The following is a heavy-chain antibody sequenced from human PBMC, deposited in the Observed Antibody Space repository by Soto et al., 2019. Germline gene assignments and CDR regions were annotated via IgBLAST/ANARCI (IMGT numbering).Heavy chain of an antibody. CDR1: GGSISTITW. J-gene: IGHJ4*02. D-gene: IGHD2-2*03. Sequence: QVQLRESGPGLVKTSGTLSLTCAVSGGSISTITWWSWVRQPPGKGLQWIGEIYHSGSTNYKPSLKSRVTISVDKSKSQFSLELSSVTAADTAVYYWARDLGSCSSTSCRPFDYWGQGTLVTVSS. CDR2: IYHSGST. V-gene: IGHV4-4*02. CDR3: ARDLGSCSSTSCRPFDY.